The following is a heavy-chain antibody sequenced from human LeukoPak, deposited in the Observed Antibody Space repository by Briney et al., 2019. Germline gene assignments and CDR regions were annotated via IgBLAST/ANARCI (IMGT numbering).Heavy chain of an antibody. D-gene: IGHD6-13*01. CDR2: IWYDGSNK. CDR1: GFTFSSYG. CDR3: AREADSRGGFYYFDY. J-gene: IGHJ4*02. Sequence: GGSLRLSCAASGFTFSSYGMHWVRQAPGKGLEWVAVIWYDGSNKYYADSVKGRFTISRDNSKNTLYLQMNSLRAEDTAVYYCAREADSRGGFYYFDYWGQGTLVTVSS. V-gene: IGHV3-33*01.